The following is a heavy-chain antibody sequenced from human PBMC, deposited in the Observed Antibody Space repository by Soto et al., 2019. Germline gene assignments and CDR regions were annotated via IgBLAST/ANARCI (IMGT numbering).Heavy chain of an antibody. CDR2: IDPSDSYT. D-gene: IGHD3-22*01. V-gene: IGHV5-10-1*01. CDR3: ARRDYYYDSSGYYPNYYYGMDV. Sequence: GESLKISCKGSGYSFTSYWISWVRQMPGKGLEWMGRIDPSDSYTNYSPSFQGHVTISADKSISTAYLQWSSLKAWDTAMYYCARRDYYYDSSGYYPNYYYGMDVWGQGTTVTVSS. J-gene: IGHJ6*02. CDR1: GYSFTSYW.